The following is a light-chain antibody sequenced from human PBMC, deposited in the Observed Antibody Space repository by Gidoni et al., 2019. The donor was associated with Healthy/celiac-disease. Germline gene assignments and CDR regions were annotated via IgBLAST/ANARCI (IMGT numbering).Light chain of an antibody. CDR1: QSVSSY. CDR2: DAS. CDR3: QQRST. J-gene: IGKJ5*01. V-gene: IGKV3-11*01. Sequence: EIVLTQSPAPLSLSPGERATLSCRASQSVSSYLAWYQQKPGQAPRLLIYDASNRATGIPARFSGSGSGTDFTLTISSLEPEDFAVYYCQQRSTFGQXTRLEIK.